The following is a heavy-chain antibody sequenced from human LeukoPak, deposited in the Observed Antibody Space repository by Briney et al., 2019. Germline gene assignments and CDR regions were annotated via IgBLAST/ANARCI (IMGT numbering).Heavy chain of an antibody. J-gene: IGHJ1*01. V-gene: IGHV1-3*01. CDR3: ARVPLHDDSGHYYPH. CDR1: GYTFTSYG. D-gene: IGHD3-22*01. CDR2: INGGNGNT. Sequence: ASVRVSCKTSGYTFTSYGMHWVRQAPGQSLEWMGWINGGNGNTKYSEKFQGRVTIIRDTSASTAYMELSSLRSEDTAVYYCARVPLHDDSGHYYPHWGQGTLVTVSS.